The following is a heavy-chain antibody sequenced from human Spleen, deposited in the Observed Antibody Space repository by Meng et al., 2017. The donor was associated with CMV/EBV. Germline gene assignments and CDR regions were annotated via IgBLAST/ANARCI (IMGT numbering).Heavy chain of an antibody. V-gene: IGHV3-30-3*02. CDR1: AFTFSSYP. CDR2: ISYDGANK. Sequence: GGSLRLSCAASAFTFSSYPMHWVRQAPGKGLEWVAGISYDGANKYYADSVKGRFTISRDNSENTLYLQMNSLRPEDTAVYYCAKRGDHASYGMDVWGQGTTVTVSS. J-gene: IGHJ6*02. D-gene: IGHD4-17*01. CDR3: AKRGDHASYGMDV.